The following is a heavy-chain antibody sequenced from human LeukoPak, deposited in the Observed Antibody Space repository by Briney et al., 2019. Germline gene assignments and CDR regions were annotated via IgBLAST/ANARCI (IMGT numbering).Heavy chain of an antibody. J-gene: IGHJ4*02. Sequence: GESLKISCKGSGYRFTIYWNGWVRQMPGRGLEWIGIIYPGDSDIRYSPSFQGQVNISADKSISTAYLQWSSLKASDTAMYYCVRRTTGEYYFDYWGQGTLVTVSS. CDR3: VRRTTGEYYFDY. CDR2: IYPGDSDI. CDR1: GYRFTIYW. V-gene: IGHV5-51*01. D-gene: IGHD7-27*01.